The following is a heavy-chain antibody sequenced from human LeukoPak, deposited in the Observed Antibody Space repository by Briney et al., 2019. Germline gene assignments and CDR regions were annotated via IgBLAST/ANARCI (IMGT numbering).Heavy chain of an antibody. CDR2: ISSSSSTI. CDR3: ARVGRYCSSTSCYWDYMDV. Sequence: GGSLRLSCAASGFTFSSYSMNWVRQAPGKGLEWVSYISSSSSTIYYADSVKGRFTISRDNAKNSLYLQMNSLRAEDTAVYYCARVGRYCSSTSCYWDYMDVWGKGTTVTVSS. J-gene: IGHJ6*03. D-gene: IGHD2-2*01. V-gene: IGHV3-48*04. CDR1: GFTFSSYS.